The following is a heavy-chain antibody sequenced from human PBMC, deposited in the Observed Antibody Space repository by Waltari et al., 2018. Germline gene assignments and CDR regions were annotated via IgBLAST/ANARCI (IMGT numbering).Heavy chain of an antibody. CDR2: IKQDGSEK. CDR3: ARLRGGYYFDY. CDR1: GFTFSSYW. J-gene: IGHJ4*02. V-gene: IGHV3-7*01. D-gene: IGHD3-10*01. Sequence: EVQLVESGGGLVQPGGSLRLSCAASGFTFSSYWMSWVRQAPGKGLGWVANIKQDGSEKYYVDSVKGRFTISRDNAKNSLYLQMNSLRAEDTAVYYCARLRGGYYFDYWGQGTLVIVSS.